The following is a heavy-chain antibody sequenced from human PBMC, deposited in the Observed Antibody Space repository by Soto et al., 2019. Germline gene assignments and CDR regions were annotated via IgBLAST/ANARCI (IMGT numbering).Heavy chain of an antibody. CDR2: INHSGSP. Sequence: SETLSLTCAVSGGSFSGYYWSWILQPPGKGLEWIGEINHSGSPNCNPTIKSRVTITVYTPKNQFSLKLSSVTAADTAVYYCARHLHWFDPWGQGTLVTVSS. CDR1: GGSFSGYY. CDR3: ARHLHWFDP. V-gene: IGHV4-34*01. J-gene: IGHJ5*02.